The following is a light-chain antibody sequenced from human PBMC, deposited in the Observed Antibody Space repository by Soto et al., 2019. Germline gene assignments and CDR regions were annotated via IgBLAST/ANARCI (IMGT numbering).Light chain of an antibody. CDR3: SSFSSDTTLFV. V-gene: IGLV2-14*01. Sequence: QSVLTQHASVSGSPGQSITISCTGANSDIGDWNYVSWYQQSPRKAPKLIIYEVNYRPSGVSYRFSGSKSGNTASLTISGLQAEDEADYYCSSFSSDTTLFVFGAGTKLTVL. J-gene: IGLJ1*01. CDR1: NSDIGDWNY. CDR2: EVN.